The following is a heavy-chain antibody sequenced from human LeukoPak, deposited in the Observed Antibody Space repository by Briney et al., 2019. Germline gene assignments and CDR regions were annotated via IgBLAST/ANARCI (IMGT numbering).Heavy chain of an antibody. J-gene: IGHJ4*02. D-gene: IGHD6-19*01. V-gene: IGHV3-49*04. CDR2: IRSKAYGGTR. CDR3: TRGQYGYSSRLDS. Sequence: GGSLRLSCTSSGFTFGDFLMSWVRQAPGKGLEWVGFIRSKAYGGTRQYAASVNGRFTISRDDSKNIAYLQINSLETEDTAVYYCTRGQYGYSSRLDSWGQGTLVTVSS. CDR1: GFTFGDFL.